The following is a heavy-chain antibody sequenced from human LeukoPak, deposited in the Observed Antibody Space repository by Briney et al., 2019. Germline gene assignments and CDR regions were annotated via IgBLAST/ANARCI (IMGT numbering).Heavy chain of an antibody. D-gene: IGHD4-17*01. CDR1: GFTFSSYG. J-gene: IGHJ4*02. CDR2: IWYDGSNK. Sequence: GGSLRLSCAASGFTFSSYGMHWVRQAPVKGLEWVAVIWYDGSNKYYADSVKGRFTISRDNSKNTLYLQMNSLRAEDTAVYYCARETTVTPPGYFDYWGQGTLVTVSS. V-gene: IGHV3-33*01. CDR3: ARETTVTPPGYFDY.